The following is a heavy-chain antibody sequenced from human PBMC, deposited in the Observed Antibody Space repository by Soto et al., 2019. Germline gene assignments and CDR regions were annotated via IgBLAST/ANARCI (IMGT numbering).Heavy chain of an antibody. J-gene: IGHJ5*02. CDR1: GFTFSSYA. Sequence: PGGSVRLSCAASGFTFSSYAMSWVRQAPGKGLEWVSAISGSGGSTYYADSVKGRFTISRDNSKNTLYLQMNSLRAEDTAVYYCAKDLAAYDPNNWFDPWGQGTLVTVSS. CDR2: ISGSGGST. D-gene: IGHD3-22*01. V-gene: IGHV3-23*01. CDR3: AKDLAAYDPNNWFDP.